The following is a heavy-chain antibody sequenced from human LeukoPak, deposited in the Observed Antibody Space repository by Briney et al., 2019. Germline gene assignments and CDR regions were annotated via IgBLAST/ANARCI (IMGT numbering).Heavy chain of an antibody. Sequence: PSETLSLTCTVSGGSISSSSYYWGWIRQPPGKGLEWIGSIYHSGSTYYNPSLKSRVTISVDTSKNQFSLKLSSVTAADTAVYYCARDLGFGTFDYWGQGTLVTVSS. CDR3: ARDLGFGTFDY. V-gene: IGHV4-39*07. D-gene: IGHD3-10*01. CDR1: GGSISSSSYY. CDR2: IYHSGST. J-gene: IGHJ4*02.